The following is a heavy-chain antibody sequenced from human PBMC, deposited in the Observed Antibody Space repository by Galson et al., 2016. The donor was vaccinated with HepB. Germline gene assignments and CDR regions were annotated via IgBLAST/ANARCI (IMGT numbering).Heavy chain of an antibody. V-gene: IGHV3-7*03. D-gene: IGHD6-19*01. J-gene: IGHJ4*02. CDR3: ARDHDTGWGWNY. CDR2: INQHGDEK. Sequence: SLRLSCAASGFTFTTYWMNWVRQAPGKGLEWVANINQHGDEKYYVDSVKGRFTISRDNAKNSLHLQMNSLRAEDTAVYYCARDHDTGWGWNYWGQGALVTVS. CDR1: GFTFTTYW.